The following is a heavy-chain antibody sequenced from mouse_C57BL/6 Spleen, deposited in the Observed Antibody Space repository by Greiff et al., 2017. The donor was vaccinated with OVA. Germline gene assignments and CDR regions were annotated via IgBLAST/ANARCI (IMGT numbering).Heavy chain of an antibody. D-gene: IGHD1-1*01. CDR3: ARSDYYGSSSSYWYFDV. J-gene: IGHJ1*03. V-gene: IGHV1-52*01. CDR2: IDPSDSET. Sequence: QVQLQQPGAELVKPGASVKLSCKASGYTFTSYWMHWVKQRPGQGLEWIGNIDPSDSETHYNQKFKDKATLTVDKSSSTAYMQLSSLTSEDSAVYYCARSDYYGSSSSYWYFDVWGTGTTVTVSS. CDR1: GYTFTSYW.